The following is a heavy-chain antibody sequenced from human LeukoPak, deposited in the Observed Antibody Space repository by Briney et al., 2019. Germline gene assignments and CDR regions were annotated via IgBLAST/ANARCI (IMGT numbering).Heavy chain of an antibody. CDR2: ISAYNGNT. V-gene: IGHV1-18*01. CDR1: GYTFTSYG. CDR3: ARNYLFNAGTHWSGPRHMDV. Sequence: VASVKVSCKASGYTFTSYGISWVRQAPGQGLEWMGWISAYNGNTNYAQKLQGRVTMTTDTSTSTAYMELRSLRSDDTAVYYCARNYLFNAGTHWSGPRHMDVWGKGTTVTVSS. D-gene: IGHD3-3*01. J-gene: IGHJ6*03.